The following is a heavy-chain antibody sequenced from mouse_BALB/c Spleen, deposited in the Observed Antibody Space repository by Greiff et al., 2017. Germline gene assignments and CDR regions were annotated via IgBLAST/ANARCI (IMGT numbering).Heavy chain of an antibody. CDR2: ISYSGST. CDR1: GDSITSGY. J-gene: IGHJ4*01. CDR3: ARPYGNYSHYYAMDY. V-gene: IGHV3-8*02. Sequence: EVKLMESGPSLVKPSQTLSLTCSVTGDSITSGYWNWIRKFPGNKLEYMGYISYSGSTYYNPSLKSRISITRDTSKNQYYLQLNSGTTEDTATYYCARPYGNYSHYYAMDYWGQGTSVTVSS. D-gene: IGHD2-10*02.